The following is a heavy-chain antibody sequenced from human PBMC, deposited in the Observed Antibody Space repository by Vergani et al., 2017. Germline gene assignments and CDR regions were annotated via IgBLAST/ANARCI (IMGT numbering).Heavy chain of an antibody. D-gene: IGHD2-2*01. CDR2: VDPEDGET. CDR1: GYTFTDHY. CDR3: ATPQTVLTSCLEV. J-gene: IGHJ6*02. V-gene: IGHV1-69-2*01. Sequence: EVQLVQSGAEVKKPGATMKISCKVSGYTFTDHYMHWVKQAPGKGLEWMGLVDPEDGETIYAEKFKGRVTIPADTSTDTAHLELSSLRSEDTAVYYCATPQTVLTSCLEVWGQGTMVIVSS.